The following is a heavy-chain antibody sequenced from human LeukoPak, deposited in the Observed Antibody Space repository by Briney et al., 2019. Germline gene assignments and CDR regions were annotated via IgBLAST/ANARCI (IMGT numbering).Heavy chain of an antibody. J-gene: IGHJ4*02. D-gene: IGHD5-24*01. CDR1: GGSFSGYY. CDR2: IYYSGSA. CDR3: ARDDGYNRY. V-gene: IGHV4-34*01. Sequence: PSETLSLTCAVYGGSFSGYYWSWIRQPPGKGLEWIGSIYYSGSAYYNPSLKSRVTISVDTSKNQFSLKLSSVTAADTAVYYCARDDGYNRYWGQGTLVTVSS.